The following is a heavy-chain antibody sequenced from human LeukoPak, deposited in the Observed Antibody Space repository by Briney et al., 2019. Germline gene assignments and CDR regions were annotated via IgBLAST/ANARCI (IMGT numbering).Heavy chain of an antibody. CDR2: ISSSSSYI. CDR1: GFTFSSYS. V-gene: IGHV3-21*01. CDR3: ARGQGLQLKSGSDY. Sequence: GGSLRLSCAASGFTFSSYSMNWVRQAPGKGLEWVSSISSSSSYIYYADSVKGRFTISRDNAKNSLFLQMNSLRAEDTAVYYCARGQGLQLKSGSDYWGQGTLVTVSS. J-gene: IGHJ4*02. D-gene: IGHD5-24*01.